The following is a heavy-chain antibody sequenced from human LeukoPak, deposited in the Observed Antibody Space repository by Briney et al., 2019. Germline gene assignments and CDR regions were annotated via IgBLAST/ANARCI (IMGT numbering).Heavy chain of an antibody. D-gene: IGHD3-22*01. V-gene: IGHV3-15*01. J-gene: IGHJ1*01. CDR3: TTDLSELDDSGYYAKYFHH. CDR2: IKSKTDGGTI. Sequence: KTGGSLRPSCAASGFTFSKVWMSWVRQAPGKGLEWVGRIKSKTDGGTIDYAAPVKGRFTISRDDSKDTLFLQMNSLKTEDTAVYYCTTDLSELDDSGYYAKYFHHWGQGTLVSVSS. CDR1: GFTFSKVW.